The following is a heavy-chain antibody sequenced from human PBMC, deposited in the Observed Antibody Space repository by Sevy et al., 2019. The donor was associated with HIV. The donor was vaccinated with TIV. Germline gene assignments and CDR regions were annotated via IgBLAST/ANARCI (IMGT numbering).Heavy chain of an antibody. D-gene: IGHD3-22*01. CDR2: FDPEDDET. Sequence: ASVKVSCKLSGYTLTQLSMHWVRQAPGKGLEWLGSFDPEDDETIYEQKFQGRVTMTEDTSTDTAYMELSRLRSEDTAVYYCATTKDYYESSGDPFDYWGQGTLVTVSS. V-gene: IGHV1-24*01. CDR1: GYTLTQLS. J-gene: IGHJ4*02. CDR3: ATTKDYYESSGDPFDY.